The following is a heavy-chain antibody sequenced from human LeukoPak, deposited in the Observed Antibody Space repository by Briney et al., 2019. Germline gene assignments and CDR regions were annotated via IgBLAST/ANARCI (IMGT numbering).Heavy chain of an antibody. CDR1: GGSISSDYY. Sequence: SQTLSLTCTVSGGSISSDYYWGWIRQPPGKGLEWIGSIYHSGSTYYNPSLKSRVTISVDTSKNQFSLKLSSVTAADTAVYYCARVCYDSSGYYYSVYYGMDVWGQGTTVTVSS. D-gene: IGHD3-22*01. V-gene: IGHV4-38-2*02. CDR2: IYHSGST. J-gene: IGHJ6*02. CDR3: ARVCYDSSGYYYSVYYGMDV.